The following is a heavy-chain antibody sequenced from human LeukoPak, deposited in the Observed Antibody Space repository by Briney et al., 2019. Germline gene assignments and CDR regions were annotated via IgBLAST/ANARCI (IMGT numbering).Heavy chain of an antibody. D-gene: IGHD1-26*01. V-gene: IGHV3-73*01. J-gene: IGHJ4*02. CDR1: GFTFSGSD. CDR2: IRSKANSYAT. CDR3: TRHSDRRSDSGYVDY. Sequence: GGTLKLSCAASGFTFSGSDMHWVRQASGKGLEWVGRIRSKANSYATAYAASVKGRFTISRDDSKNTAYLQMNSLKTEDTAVYYCTRHSDRRSDSGYVDYWGQGTLVTVSS.